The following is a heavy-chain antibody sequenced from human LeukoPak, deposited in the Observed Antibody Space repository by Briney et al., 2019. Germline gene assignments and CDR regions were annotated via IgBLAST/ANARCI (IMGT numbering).Heavy chain of an antibody. CDR1: GGSISSSNW. Sequence: SGTLSLTCAVSGGSISSSNWWSWVRQPPGKGLEWIGEIYHSGSTNYNPSLKSRVTISVDTSKNQFSLKLSSVTAADTAVYYCARGAVRGVINQYYFDYWGQGTLVTVSS. CDR3: ARGAVRGVINQYYFDY. D-gene: IGHD3-10*01. V-gene: IGHV4-4*02. CDR2: IYHSGST. J-gene: IGHJ4*02.